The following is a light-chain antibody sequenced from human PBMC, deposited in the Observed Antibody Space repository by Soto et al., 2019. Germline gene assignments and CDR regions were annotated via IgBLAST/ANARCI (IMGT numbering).Light chain of an antibody. CDR2: EGN. CDR1: SSNVGKNY. Sequence: QSVLTQPPSVSAAPGQKVTISCSGSSSNVGKNYVSWYQQLPGAAPKLLIYEGNKRPSGIPDRFSGSKSGTSATLGITGLQTGDEADYYCGTWDSSLSVGVFGGWTKLTVL. V-gene: IGLV1-51*02. CDR3: GTWDSSLSVGV. J-gene: IGLJ3*02.